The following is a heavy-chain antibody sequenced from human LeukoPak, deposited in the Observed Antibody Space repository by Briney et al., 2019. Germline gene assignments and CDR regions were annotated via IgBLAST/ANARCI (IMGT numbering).Heavy chain of an antibody. CDR2: IYYSGST. CDR3: ARESLLTGYFDL. CDR1: GGSISSYY. J-gene: IGHJ2*01. V-gene: IGHV4-59*01. D-gene: IGHD3-10*01. Sequence: PSETLSLTCTVSGGSISSYYWSWIRQPPGKGLEWIGYIYYSGSTNYNPSLKSRVTISVDTSKNQFSLKLSSVTAADTAVYYCARESLLTGYFDLWGRGTLVTVSS.